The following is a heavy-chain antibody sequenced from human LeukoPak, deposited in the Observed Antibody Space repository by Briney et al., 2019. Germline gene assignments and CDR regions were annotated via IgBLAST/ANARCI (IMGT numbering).Heavy chain of an antibody. CDR3: ARGISLRIAVAPADY. J-gene: IGHJ4*02. D-gene: IGHD6-19*01. CDR1: GYTFTGYY. Sequence: ASVKVSCRASGYTFTGYYMHWVRQAPGQGLEWMGWINPNSGGTNYAQKFQGRVTMTRDTSISTAYMELSRLRSDDTAVYYCARGISLRIAVAPADYWGREPWSPSPQ. CDR2: INPNSGGT. V-gene: IGHV1-2*02.